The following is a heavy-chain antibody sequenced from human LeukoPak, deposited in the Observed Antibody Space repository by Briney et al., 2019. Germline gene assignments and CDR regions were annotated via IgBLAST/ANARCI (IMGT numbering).Heavy chain of an antibody. J-gene: IGHJ4*02. Sequence: GGSLRLSCAASGFTVSSNYMSWVRQAPGKGLEWVSVIYSGGSTYYADSVKGRFTISRDNSKNTLYLQMNSLRAEDTAVYYCARDGIYYDSSGQSGYFDYWGQGTLVTVSS. CDR3: ARDGIYYDSSGQSGYFDY. CDR1: GFTVSSNY. D-gene: IGHD3-22*01. CDR2: IYSGGST. V-gene: IGHV3-53*01.